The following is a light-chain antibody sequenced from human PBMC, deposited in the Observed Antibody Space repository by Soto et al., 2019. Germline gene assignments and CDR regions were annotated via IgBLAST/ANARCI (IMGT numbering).Light chain of an antibody. CDR2: DVS. CDR3: CSYAGSYTPV. Sequence: QYALTQPRSVSGSPGQSVTISCTGTSSDVGTYNYVSWYQQHPGKAPKLMIYDVSQRPSGVPDRFSGSKSGNTASLTISGLQAEDESDYYCCSYAGSYTPVFGGGTKLTVL. CDR1: SSDVGTYNY. V-gene: IGLV2-11*01. J-gene: IGLJ2*01.